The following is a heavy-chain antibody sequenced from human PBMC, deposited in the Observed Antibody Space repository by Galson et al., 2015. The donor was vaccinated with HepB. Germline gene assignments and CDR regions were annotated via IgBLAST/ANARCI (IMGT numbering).Heavy chain of an antibody. CDR2: IIPILGIA. V-gene: IGHV1-69*04. CDR3: ARVMVVVVDPNDYYYCGMDV. J-gene: IGHJ6*02. D-gene: IGHD2-15*01. Sequence: SVKVSCKASGGTFSSYAISWVRQAPGQGLEWMGRIIPILGIANYAQKFQGRVTITADKSTSTAYMELSSLRSEDTAVYYCARVMVVVVDPNDYYYCGMDVWGQGTTVTVSS. CDR1: GGTFSSYA.